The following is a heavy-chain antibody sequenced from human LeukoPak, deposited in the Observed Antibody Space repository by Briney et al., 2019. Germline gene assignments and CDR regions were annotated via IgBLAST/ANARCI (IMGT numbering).Heavy chain of an antibody. CDR3: AKDGYCSSTSCYSFTFDI. CDR1: GFTFSSYG. D-gene: IGHD2-2*01. CDR2: ISYDGSNK. J-gene: IGHJ3*02. Sequence: GGSLRLSCAASGFTFSSYGMHWVRQAPGKGLEWVAAISYDGSNKYYADSVKGRFTISRDNSKNTLYLQMNSLRAEDTAVYHCAKDGYCSSTSCYSFTFDIWGQGTMVTVSS. V-gene: IGHV3-30*18.